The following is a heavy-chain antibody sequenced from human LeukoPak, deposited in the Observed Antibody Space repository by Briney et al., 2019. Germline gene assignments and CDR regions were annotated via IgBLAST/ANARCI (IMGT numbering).Heavy chain of an antibody. Sequence: GGSLRLSCAASGFNFTNAWMSWVRQAPGKGLEWVGRIKGKPDGATIAYAAPVKGRFTISRDDSRSSLYLQMNSLKTEDTAVYYCTTPTDLAYWGQGALVTVSS. CDR3: TTPTDLAY. CDR2: IKGKPDGATI. V-gene: IGHV3-15*01. J-gene: IGHJ4*02. CDR1: GFNFTNAW.